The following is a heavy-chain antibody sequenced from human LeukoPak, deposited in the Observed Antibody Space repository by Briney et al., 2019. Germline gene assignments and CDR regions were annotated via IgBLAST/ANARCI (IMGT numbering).Heavy chain of an antibody. D-gene: IGHD2-2*01. CDR1: GYTFTSYA. J-gene: IGHJ6*02. V-gene: IGHV1-3*01. CDR3: ARVDGDIVVVPAAMYYGMDV. Sequence: ASVKVSCKASGYTFTSYAMHWVRQAPGQRLEWMGWINAGNGNTKYSQKFQGRVTITRDTSASPAYMELSSLRSEDTAVYYCARVDGDIVVVPAAMYYGMDVWGQGTTVTVSS. CDR2: INAGNGNT.